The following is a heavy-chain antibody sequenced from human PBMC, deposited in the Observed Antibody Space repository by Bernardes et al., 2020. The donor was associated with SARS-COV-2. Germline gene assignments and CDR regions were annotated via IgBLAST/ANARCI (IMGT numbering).Heavy chain of an antibody. V-gene: IGHV3-74*01. D-gene: IGHD5-18*01. CDR2: INSDGDNT. J-gene: IGHJ4*02. Sequence: GSLRLSCAASGFTFRNYWMHWVRQAPGKGLVWVSRINSDGDNTIYTDSVKGRFTVSRDNAKNTLYLQMNSLRAEDTAVYYCARVGGRGYSYGYLYWGQGTRVTVSS. CDR1: GFTFRNYW. CDR3: ARVGGRGYSYGYLY.